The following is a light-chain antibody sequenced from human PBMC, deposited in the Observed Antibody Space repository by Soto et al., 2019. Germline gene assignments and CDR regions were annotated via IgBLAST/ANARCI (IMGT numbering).Light chain of an antibody. Sequence: QSALTQPASVSGSPGQSITISCTGTSSDVGGYNYVSWYQQHPGKAPKLMIYDVSNRPSGVSNRFSGSKSGNTASLTISGLLAEDEADYYCSSYTSSSTLDFGTGTKLTVL. J-gene: IGLJ1*01. CDR1: SSDVGGYNY. V-gene: IGLV2-14*01. CDR3: SSYTSSSTLD. CDR2: DVS.